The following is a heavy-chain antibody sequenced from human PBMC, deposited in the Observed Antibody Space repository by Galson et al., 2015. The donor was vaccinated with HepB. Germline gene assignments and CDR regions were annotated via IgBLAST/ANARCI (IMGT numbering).Heavy chain of an antibody. J-gene: IGHJ4*02. Sequence: QSGAEVKKPGESLRISCKGSGYSFTSYWITWVRQIPGKGLEWMGRIDPSDSYTDYSPSFRGHVTFSADKSITTAYLQWSSLKASDTAMYYCASRHSYFRSGNLDNFSDYWGQGTLVTVSS. V-gene: IGHV5-10-1*01. CDR2: IDPSDSYT. CDR1: GYSFTSYW. D-gene: IGHD3-10*01. CDR3: ASRHSYFRSGNLDNFSDY.